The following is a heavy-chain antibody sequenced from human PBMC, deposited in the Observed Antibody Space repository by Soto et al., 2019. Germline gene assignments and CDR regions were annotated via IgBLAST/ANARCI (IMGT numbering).Heavy chain of an antibody. J-gene: IGHJ4*02. CDR2: IYHTGIT. V-gene: IGHV4-30-2*01. D-gene: IGHD3-3*01. CDR1: GVSISNGGYS. CDR3: ESFWSGYYSSF. Sequence: SETLSLTCTVPGVSISNGGYSWSWIRQPPGKGLEWIGYIYHTGITFYNPSLKSRVAMSVDTSKDHFSLKLSSVTAADTAVYFCESFWSGYYSSFWGPGTLVTVYS.